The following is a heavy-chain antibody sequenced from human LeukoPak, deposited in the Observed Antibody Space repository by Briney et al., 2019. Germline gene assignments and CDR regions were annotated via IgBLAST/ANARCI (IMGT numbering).Heavy chain of an antibody. Sequence: GGSLRLSCAAAVLTFSSYAMSLVRQAPGKGLEWVSAISGSGGSTYYADSVKGRFTISRDNSKNTLYLQMNSLRAEDTAVYYCANLAVAGRDSWGQGTLVTVSS. CDR2: ISGSGGST. J-gene: IGHJ5*01. V-gene: IGHV3-23*01. D-gene: IGHD6-19*01. CDR1: VLTFSSYA. CDR3: ANLAVAGRDS.